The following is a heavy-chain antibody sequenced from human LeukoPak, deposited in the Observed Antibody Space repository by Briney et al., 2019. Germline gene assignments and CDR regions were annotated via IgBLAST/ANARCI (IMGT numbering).Heavy chain of an antibody. J-gene: IGHJ4*02. V-gene: IGHV3-21*01. CDR1: GFTFSSYS. CDR2: ISSSSTYI. CDR3: ARGSSPGSYGSAYFFDY. D-gene: IGHD1-26*01. Sequence: GGSLRLSCAASGFTFSSYSMNWVRQAPGKGLEWVSSISSSSTYIYYADSMKGRFTISRDNAKNSLYLQMNSLRAEDTAVYYCARGSSPGSYGSAYFFDYCGQGTLAAVS.